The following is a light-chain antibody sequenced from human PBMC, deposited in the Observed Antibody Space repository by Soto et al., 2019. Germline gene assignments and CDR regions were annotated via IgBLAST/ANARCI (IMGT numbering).Light chain of an antibody. CDR1: QSVSSN. J-gene: IGKJ4*01. Sequence: EIVMTQSPATLSVSPGERATLSCRASQSVSSNLAWYQQKPGQAPRLLIYGASTRATGIPARFSGSGSGTEFTLNISSLQSEDFVVYYCQQYNNWLSTFGGGTKVEIK. CDR2: GAS. CDR3: QQYNNWLST. V-gene: IGKV3-15*01.